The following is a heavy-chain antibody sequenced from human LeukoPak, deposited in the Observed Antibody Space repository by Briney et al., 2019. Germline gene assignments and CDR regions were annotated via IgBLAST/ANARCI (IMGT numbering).Heavy chain of an antibody. Sequence: PSETLSLTCAVYGGSFSGYYWSWICQPPGKGLEWIGEINHSGSTNYNPSLKSRVTISVDTSKNQFSLKVNSATAADTAVYYCARGASMVRGVIGGGNNWFDPWGQGTLVTVSS. CDR3: ARGASMVRGVIGGGNNWFDP. D-gene: IGHD3-10*01. J-gene: IGHJ5*02. CDR2: INHSGST. CDR1: GGSFSGYY. V-gene: IGHV4-34*01.